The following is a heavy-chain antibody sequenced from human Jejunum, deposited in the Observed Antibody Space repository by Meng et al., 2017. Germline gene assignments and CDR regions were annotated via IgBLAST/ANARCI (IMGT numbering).Heavy chain of an antibody. V-gene: IGHV2-5*02. D-gene: IGHD3-3*01. CDR3: SHTSNTMTDH. J-gene: IGHJ4*02. Sequence: SGPTLVKPTQTLTLTCTFSGFSLSTSGVGVGWIRQPPGKALEWLALIYWDDDKRYNPSLKSRLSITKDTSKNQVVLTMTNIYPVDTASYYCSHTSNTMTDHWGQGTLVTGAS. CDR2: IYWDDDK. CDR1: GFSLSTSGVG.